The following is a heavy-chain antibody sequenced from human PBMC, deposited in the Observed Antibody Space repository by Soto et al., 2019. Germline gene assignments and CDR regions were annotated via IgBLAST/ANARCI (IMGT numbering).Heavy chain of an antibody. Sequence: QVQLQESGPGLVKPSETLSLTCPVSGGSISSYYWTWIRKPPGRGLEWIGFIYNSGSTHYNPSLRSRVTISVDTSKNQFSLKLRSVTAADTAVYYCASMGYHYGSGSYPLDYWGQGTLVTVSS. CDR2: IYNSGST. J-gene: IGHJ4*02. V-gene: IGHV4-59*08. D-gene: IGHD3-10*01. CDR3: ASMGYHYGSGSYPLDY. CDR1: GGSISSYY.